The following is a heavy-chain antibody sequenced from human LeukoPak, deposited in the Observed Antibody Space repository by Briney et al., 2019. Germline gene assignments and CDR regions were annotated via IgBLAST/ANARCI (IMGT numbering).Heavy chain of an antibody. CDR3: ARDNPNYDSSGYLDY. D-gene: IGHD3-22*01. CDR1: GDSVSSNSAA. CDR2: TYYRSKWYN. J-gene: IGHJ4*02. Sequence: SQTLSLTCAISGDSVSSNSAAWNWIRQSPSRGLGWLGRTYYRSKWYNDYAVSVKSRITINPDSSKNQFSLQLNSVTPEDTAVYYCARDNPNYDSSGYLDYWGQGTLVTVSS. V-gene: IGHV6-1*01.